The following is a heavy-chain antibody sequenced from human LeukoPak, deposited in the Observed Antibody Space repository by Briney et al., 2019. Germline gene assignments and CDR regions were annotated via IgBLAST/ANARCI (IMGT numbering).Heavy chain of an antibody. Sequence: PGGSLRLSCAASGFTFSSYSMNWVRQAPGKGLEWVSSISSSSSYIYYADSVKGRFTISRDNAKNSLYLQMNSLRAEDTAVYYCARDSRTVSDAFDIWGQGTMVTVSS. J-gene: IGHJ3*02. CDR3: ARDSRTVSDAFDI. D-gene: IGHD4-17*01. V-gene: IGHV3-21*01. CDR1: GFTFSSYS. CDR2: ISSSSSYI.